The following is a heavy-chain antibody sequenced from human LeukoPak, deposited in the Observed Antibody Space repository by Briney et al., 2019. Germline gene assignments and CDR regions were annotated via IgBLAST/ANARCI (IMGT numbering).Heavy chain of an antibody. V-gene: IGHV3-9*01. Sequence: GGSLRLSCAASGFTFDDYAMHWDRQAPGKGLEWVSGISWNSGSIGYADSVKGRFTISRDNAKNSLYLQMNSLRAEDTALYYCAKDHYYGSGSYYTYFDYWGQGTLVTVSS. CDR1: GFTFDDYA. J-gene: IGHJ4*02. CDR3: AKDHYYGSGSYYTYFDY. CDR2: ISWNSGSI. D-gene: IGHD3-10*01.